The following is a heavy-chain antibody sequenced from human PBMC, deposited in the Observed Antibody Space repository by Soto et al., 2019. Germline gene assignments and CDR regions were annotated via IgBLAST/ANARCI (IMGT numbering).Heavy chain of an antibody. J-gene: IGHJ5*02. CDR1: GFTFSNYA. Sequence: GGALRLSCAASGFTFSNYAMNWVRQAPGKGLEWVSAISGSGGSTYYADSVKGRFTISRDNSKNTLYLQMNSLRAEDTAVYYCAKDATAVYVRWFDPWGQGTLVTVS. D-gene: IGHD6-25*01. V-gene: IGHV3-23*01. CDR3: AKDATAVYVRWFDP. CDR2: ISGSGGST.